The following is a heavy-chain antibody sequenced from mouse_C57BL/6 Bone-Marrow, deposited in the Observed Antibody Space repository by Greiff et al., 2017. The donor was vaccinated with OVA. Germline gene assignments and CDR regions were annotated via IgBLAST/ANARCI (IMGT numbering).Heavy chain of an antibody. J-gene: IGHJ1*03. D-gene: IGHD2-14*01. Sequence: EVQVVESGGGLVKPGGSLKLSCAASGFTFSSYAMSWVRQTPEKRLEWVATISDGGSYTYYPDNVKGRFTISRDNAKNNLYLQMSHLKSEDTAMYYCARDLYYRGYFDVWGTGTTVTVSS. CDR3: ARDLYYRGYFDV. V-gene: IGHV5-4*01. CDR2: ISDGGSYT. CDR1: GFTFSSYA.